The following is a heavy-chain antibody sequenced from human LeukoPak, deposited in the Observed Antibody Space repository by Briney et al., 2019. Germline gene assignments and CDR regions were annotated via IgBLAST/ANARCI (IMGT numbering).Heavy chain of an antibody. J-gene: IGHJ6*03. Sequence: SETLSLTCAVSGGSFSGYYWSWIRQPPGKGLEWIGEINHSGSTNYNPSLKSRVTISVDTSKNQFSLKLSSVTAADTAVYYCARADYGDSPSFYYYYMDVWGKGTTVTVSS. CDR3: ARADYGDSPSFYYYYMDV. D-gene: IGHD4-17*01. V-gene: IGHV4-34*01. CDR1: GGSFSGYY. CDR2: INHSGST.